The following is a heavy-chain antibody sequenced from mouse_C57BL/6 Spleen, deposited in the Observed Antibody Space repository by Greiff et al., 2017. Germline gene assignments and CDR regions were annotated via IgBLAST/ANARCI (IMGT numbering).Heavy chain of an antibody. CDR1: GYTFTSYW. J-gene: IGHJ1*03. V-gene: IGHV1-69*01. CDR3: ARWPYYDRSPYWYFDV. D-gene: IGHD2-10*01. CDR2: IDPSDSYT. Sequence: QVQLQQPGAELVMPGASVKLSCKASGYTFTSYWMHWVKQRPGQGLEWIGEIDPSDSYTNYNQKFKGKSTLTVDKSSSTAYMQLSSLTSEDSAVYYCARWPYYDRSPYWYFDVWGTGTTVTVSS.